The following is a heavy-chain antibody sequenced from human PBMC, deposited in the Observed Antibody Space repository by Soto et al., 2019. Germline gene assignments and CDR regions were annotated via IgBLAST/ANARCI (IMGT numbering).Heavy chain of an antibody. V-gene: IGHV4-30-2*01. CDR1: GGSVSSGSFS. CDR2: IYPSGST. Sequence: QLQLQESGSGLVKPSQTLSLTCTVSGGSVSSGSFSWSWIRQPPGKGLEWIGYIYPSGSTYYNPSLKSRVTISLDRSNNQFSLKLTSVTAADSAVYYCARGGDYYFDSWGQGTLVTVSS. D-gene: IGHD2-21*01. J-gene: IGHJ4*02. CDR3: ARGGDYYFDS.